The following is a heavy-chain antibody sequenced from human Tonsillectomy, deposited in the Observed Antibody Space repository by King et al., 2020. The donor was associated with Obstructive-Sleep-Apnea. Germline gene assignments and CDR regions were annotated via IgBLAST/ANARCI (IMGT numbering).Heavy chain of an antibody. J-gene: IGHJ3*01. V-gene: IGHV5-51*01. Sequence: VQLVESGPEAKKPGESLKISCTGSGFSFSRHWNAWVRQMPGKGLEWMGIIYPGDSDTRYSPTFQGQVAFSVDRSISTAFLQWHNLWASDTAIFYCARQQRNAAGTDYPDAGLDVWGQGTMVTVSS. CDR3: ARQQRNAAGTDYPDAGLDV. CDR1: GFSFSRHW. D-gene: IGHD3-10*01. CDR2: IYPGDSDT.